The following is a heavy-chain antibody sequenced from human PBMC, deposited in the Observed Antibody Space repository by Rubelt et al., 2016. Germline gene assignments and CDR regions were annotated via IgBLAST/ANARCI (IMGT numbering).Heavy chain of an antibody. Sequence: VQLVESGGGLVQPGGSLRLSCAASGFTFSSYALTWVRQAPGKGLEFVSAITSSGGTTYYADSVKGRFTISRDNSKNTLYLQMSSLRAEDTAVYYCVKVTAGYSYGYGDYWGQGTLVTVSS. D-gene: IGHD5-18*01. V-gene: IGHV3-64D*06. J-gene: IGHJ4*02. CDR2: ITSSGGTT. CDR3: VKVTAGYSYGYGDY. CDR1: GFTFSSYA.